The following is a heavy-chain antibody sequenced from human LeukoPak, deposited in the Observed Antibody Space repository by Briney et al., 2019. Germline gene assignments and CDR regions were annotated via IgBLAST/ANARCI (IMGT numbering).Heavy chain of an antibody. V-gene: IGHV4-39*07. J-gene: IGHJ4*02. CDR3: ARGYYFLETMVRGVSFDY. CDR2: IYYSGSA. CDR1: SDSFSGTNYY. Sequence: SGTLSLTCTVSSDSFSGTNYYWAWIRQPPGKGLEWIGSIYYSGSAYYNPSLKSRVTISVDTSKNQFSLKLSSVTAADTAVYYCARGYYFLETMVRGVSFDYWGQGTLVTVSS. D-gene: IGHD3-10*01.